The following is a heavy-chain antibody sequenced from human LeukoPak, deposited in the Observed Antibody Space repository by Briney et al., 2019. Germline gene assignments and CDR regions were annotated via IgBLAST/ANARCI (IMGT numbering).Heavy chain of an antibody. CDR1: GGSISSYY. CDR3: AGGFDSNPDY. D-gene: IGHD3-16*01. CDR2: IFYSGST. J-gene: IGHJ4*02. Sequence: SETLSLTRTVSGGSISSYYWSWIRQSPGKGLEWIGYIFYSGSTNYNPSLKSRVTISIDTSKNHFSLKLSSVTAADTAVYYCAGGFDSNPDYWGQGTLVTVSS. V-gene: IGHV4-59*01.